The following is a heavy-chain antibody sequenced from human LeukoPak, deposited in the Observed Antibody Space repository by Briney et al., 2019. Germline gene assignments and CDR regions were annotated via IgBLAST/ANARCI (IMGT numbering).Heavy chain of an antibody. Sequence: GASVKVSCKASGYTFTSYGICWVRQAPGQGLEWMGWISAYNGNTNYAQKLQGRVTMTTDTSTSTAYMELRSLRSDDTAVYYCARDKGRYYYDSSGYWGQGTLVTVSS. CDR3: ARDKGRYYYDSSGY. V-gene: IGHV1-18*01. J-gene: IGHJ4*02. D-gene: IGHD3-22*01. CDR1: GYTFTSYG. CDR2: ISAYNGNT.